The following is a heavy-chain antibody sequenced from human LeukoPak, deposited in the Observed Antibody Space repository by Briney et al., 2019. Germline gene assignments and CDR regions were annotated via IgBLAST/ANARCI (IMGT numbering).Heavy chain of an antibody. CDR3: ARGIWELPLDY. Sequence: PSETLSLTCTVSGGSISSGDYYWSWIRQPPGKGLEWIGYIYYSGSTNYNPSLKSRVTISVDTSKNQFSLKLSSVTAADTAVYYCARGIWELPLDYWGQGTLVTVSS. D-gene: IGHD1-26*01. CDR1: GGSISSGDYY. CDR2: IYYSGST. J-gene: IGHJ4*02. V-gene: IGHV4-61*08.